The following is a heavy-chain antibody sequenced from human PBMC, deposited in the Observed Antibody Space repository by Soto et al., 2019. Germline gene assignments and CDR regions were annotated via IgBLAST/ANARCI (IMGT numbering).Heavy chain of an antibody. CDR3: ARGSSRWDY. D-gene: IGHD6-13*01. V-gene: IGHV4-61*01. CDR1: GGSISSGYYY. Sequence: PSETLSLTCSVSGGSISSGYYYWSWIRQPPGKGLEWIGNIYYSGITNYNPSLKSRVTMSVDTSKNQFSLRLSSVTAADTAMYYCARGSSRWDYWGQGTLVTVSS. CDR2: IYYSGIT. J-gene: IGHJ4*02.